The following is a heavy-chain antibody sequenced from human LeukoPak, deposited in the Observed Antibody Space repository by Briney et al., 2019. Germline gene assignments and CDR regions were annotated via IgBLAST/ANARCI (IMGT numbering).Heavy chain of an antibody. D-gene: IGHD3-10*01. CDR2: MNPNSGNT. CDR1: GYTFTSYD. J-gene: IGHJ6*02. V-gene: IGHV1-8*01. Sequence: GALVKVSCKASGYTFTSYDINWVRQATGQGLEWMGWMNPNSGNTGYAQKFQGRVTMTRNTSISTAYMELSSLRSEDTAVYYCARQPYGSGRPYYYGMDVWGQGTTVTVSS. CDR3: ARQPYGSGRPYYYGMDV.